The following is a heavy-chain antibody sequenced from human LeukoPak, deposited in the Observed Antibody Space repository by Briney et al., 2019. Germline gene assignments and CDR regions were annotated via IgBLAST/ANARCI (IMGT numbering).Heavy chain of an antibody. D-gene: IGHD6-13*01. CDR2: ISSNGGST. Sequence: GGSLRLSCAASGFTFSSYAMHWVRQAPGKGLEYVSAISSNGGSTYYANSVKGRFTISRDNSKNTLYLQMGSLRAEDTAVYYCANLAAASDYWGQGTLVTVSS. CDR1: GFTFSSYA. J-gene: IGHJ4*02. V-gene: IGHV3-64*01. CDR3: ANLAAASDY.